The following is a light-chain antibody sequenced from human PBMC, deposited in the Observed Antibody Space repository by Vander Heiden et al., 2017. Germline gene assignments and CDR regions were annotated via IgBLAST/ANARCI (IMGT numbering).Light chain of an antibody. J-gene: IGKJ5*01. V-gene: IGKV3-20*01. Sequence: IVLTQSPGTLSLSPGERATLSCRARQSVSSSYLAWYQQKPGQAPRLLIDGAASRATGIPDRCSGSGSGTDFTLTISRLEPEDFAVYYCQQYGSSPPITFGQGTRLEIK. CDR2: GAA. CDR1: QSVSSSY. CDR3: QQYGSSPPIT.